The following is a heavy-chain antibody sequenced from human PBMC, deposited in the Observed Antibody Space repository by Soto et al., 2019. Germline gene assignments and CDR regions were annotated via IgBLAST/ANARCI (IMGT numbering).Heavy chain of an antibody. D-gene: IGHD3-9*01. CDR1: GGSISTYY. J-gene: IGHJ4*01. CDR3: ATQSSTGYFDY. V-gene: IGHV4-59*08. CDR2: IYYSGST. Sequence: ETLSLTCTVSGGSISTYYWSWIRQPPGKGLEWIGYIYYSGSTYYNPSLKSRVTISVDTSKNQFSLKLSSVTAADTAVYYCATQSSTGYFDYWGHGTLVTV.